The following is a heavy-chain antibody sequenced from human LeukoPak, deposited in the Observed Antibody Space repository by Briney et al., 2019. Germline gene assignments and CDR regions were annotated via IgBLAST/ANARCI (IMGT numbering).Heavy chain of an antibody. Sequence: KSSETLSLTCAVYGGSFSGYYWSWIRQPPGKGLEWIGEINHSGSTYYNPSLKSRVTISVDTSKNQFSLKLSSVTAADTAVYYCTRPYYYDSSGSPDYWGQGTLVTVSS. D-gene: IGHD3-22*01. CDR2: INHSGST. J-gene: IGHJ4*02. V-gene: IGHV4-34*01. CDR1: GGSFSGYY. CDR3: TRPYYYDSSGSPDY.